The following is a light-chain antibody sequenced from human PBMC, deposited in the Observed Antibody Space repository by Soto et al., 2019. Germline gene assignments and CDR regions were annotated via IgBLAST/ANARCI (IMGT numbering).Light chain of an antibody. CDR1: QSLVYSDGNTY. CDR2: QVS. V-gene: IGKV2-30*01. Sequence: DVVMTQSPLSLPVTLGQPASISCRSSQSLVYSDGNTYLSWFRQGPGQSPRRLIYQVSNRDSGVPDRFSGSGSGTDFTLTISRVEAEDVGIYYCMKGSHWPKTFGQGTKVEIK. CDR3: MKGSHWPKT. J-gene: IGKJ1*01.